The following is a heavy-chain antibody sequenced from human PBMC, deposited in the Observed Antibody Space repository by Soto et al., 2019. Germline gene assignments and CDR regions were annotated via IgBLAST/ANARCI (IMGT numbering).Heavy chain of an antibody. J-gene: IGHJ4*02. CDR3: AKDRDYGDSFPFAC. D-gene: IGHD4-17*01. CDR1: GFSFSDYG. Sequence: EVQLLESGGGLVQPGGSLRLSCAASGFSFSDYGMSWVRQAPGKGLEWVSAIIGPGDKAYYADSVKGRFTISRDNSNNNVYLQLNNLSAEDMAIYYCAKDRDYGDSFPFACWGQGTLVTVSS. CDR2: IIGPGDKA. V-gene: IGHV3-23*01.